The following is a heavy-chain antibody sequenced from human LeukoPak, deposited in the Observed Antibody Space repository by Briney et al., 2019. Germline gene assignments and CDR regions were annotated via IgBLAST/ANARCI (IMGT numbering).Heavy chain of an antibody. CDR3: ARDRGFGAYFYFDL. J-gene: IGHJ2*01. Sequence: ASVRVSCRASGYTFTDYYIHWVRQAPGQGLEWMGRINPINGDTSYGQKSQGWVTLTRDTSISTAYVDLSRLTSDDTAVYYCARDRGFGAYFYFDLWGRGTLVTVSS. CDR2: INPINGDT. D-gene: IGHD3-10*01. CDR1: GYTFTDYY. V-gene: IGHV1-2*04.